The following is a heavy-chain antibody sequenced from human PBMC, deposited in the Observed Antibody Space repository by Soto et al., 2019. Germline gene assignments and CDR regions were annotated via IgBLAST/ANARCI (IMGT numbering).Heavy chain of an antibody. Sequence: SETLSLTCAVSGYSISSGYYWVWIRQPPGKGLEWIWNFFHSGSTYFNASLESRVTISVDKSKNQFTLRLSSVTAADTAIYYCARDPFYAYGGNYGYFDLWGRGSLVTVSS. D-gene: IGHD4-17*01. CDR2: FFHSGST. J-gene: IGHJ2*01. CDR1: GYSISSGYY. V-gene: IGHV4-38-2*02. CDR3: ARDPFYAYGGNYGYFDL.